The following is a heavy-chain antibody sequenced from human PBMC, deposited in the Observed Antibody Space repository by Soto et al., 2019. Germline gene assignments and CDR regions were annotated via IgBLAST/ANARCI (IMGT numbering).Heavy chain of an antibody. D-gene: IGHD2-2*01. CDR1: GFTFYDYG. V-gene: IGHV3-20*01. Sequence: AGGSLSLSCAASGFTFYDYGMSWVRQAPGKGLEWVSGINWNGGSTGYADSVKGRFTISRDNAKNSLYLQMNSLRAEDTALYHCARALGYCSSTSCYEDAFDIWGQGTMVTVSS. CDR2: INWNGGST. J-gene: IGHJ3*02. CDR3: ARALGYCSSTSCYEDAFDI.